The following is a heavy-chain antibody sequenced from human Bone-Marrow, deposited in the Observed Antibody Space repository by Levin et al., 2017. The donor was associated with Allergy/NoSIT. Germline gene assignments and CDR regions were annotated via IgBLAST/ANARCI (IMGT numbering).Heavy chain of an antibody. CDR2: INQYGGEK. CDR3: ARDRTYFDTSGDRRKDAFDV. CDR1: GFTFTNFW. V-gene: IGHV3-7*01. D-gene: IGHD3-22*01. J-gene: IGHJ3*01. Sequence: HPGGSLRLSCEVSGFTFTNFWMNWIRQSPGKGPEWVATINQYGGEKYYLDSVKGRFTISRDYGKNFLYLQMNSLRVEDTAVYYCARDRTYFDTSGDRRKDAFDVWGQGALVTV.